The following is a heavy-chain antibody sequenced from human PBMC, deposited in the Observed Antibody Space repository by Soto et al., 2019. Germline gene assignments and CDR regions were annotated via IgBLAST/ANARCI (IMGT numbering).Heavy chain of an antibody. CDR3: ARGGSGSYFWYFDL. J-gene: IGHJ2*01. D-gene: IGHD1-26*01. V-gene: IGHV3-48*04. Sequence: PGGSLRLSCAASGFTFSSYGMNWVRQAPGKGLEWVSYISSSSSTLYYADSVKGRFTISRDNAKNSLYLQMNSLRAEDTAVYYCARGGSGSYFWYFDLWGRGTLVTVSS. CDR2: ISSSSSTL. CDR1: GFTFSSYG.